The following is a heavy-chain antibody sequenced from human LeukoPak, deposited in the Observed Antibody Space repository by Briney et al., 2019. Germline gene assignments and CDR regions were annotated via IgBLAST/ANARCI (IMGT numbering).Heavy chain of an antibody. CDR2: IGSKAYGGTT. J-gene: IGHJ4*02. CDR3: TRANFWSGYYILDY. D-gene: IGHD3-3*01. CDR1: GFTFGDYA. V-gene: IGHV3-49*03. Sequence: PGGSLRLSCTASGFTFGDYAMSWFRQAPGKGLEWVGFIGSKAYGGTTEYAASVKGRLIISRDDSKSIAYLQMNSLKTEDTAVYYCTRANFWSGYYILDYWGQGTLVTVSS.